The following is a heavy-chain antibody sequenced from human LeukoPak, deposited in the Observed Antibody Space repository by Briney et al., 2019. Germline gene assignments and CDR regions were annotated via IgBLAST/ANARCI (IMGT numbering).Heavy chain of an antibody. J-gene: IGHJ4*02. D-gene: IGHD3-16*01. CDR2: ISDSGNT. V-gene: IGHV4-39*01. Sequence: SETLSLTCTVSGGSISSRSYYWGWIRKPPGKGLEWIGKISDSGNTYYSPSLRSRVTISIDMSKNQFSLKLSSVTAADTAVYYCARHYDPGPFDYWGRGTLVPVSS. CDR3: ARHYDPGPFDY. CDR1: GGSISSRSYY.